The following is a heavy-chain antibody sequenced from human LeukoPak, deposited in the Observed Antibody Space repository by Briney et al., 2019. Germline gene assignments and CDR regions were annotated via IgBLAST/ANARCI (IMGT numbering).Heavy chain of an antibody. CDR3: ARDRSLWLFDY. Sequence: GRSLRLSCAASGFTFSSYAMHWVRQAPGKGLEWVAVISYDGSNKYYADSVKGRFTISRDNSKNTLYLQMNSLRAEDTAVYYCARDRSLWLFDYWGQGTLVTVSS. CDR2: ISYDGSNK. J-gene: IGHJ4*02. CDR1: GFTFSSYA. D-gene: IGHD3-10*01. V-gene: IGHV3-30*04.